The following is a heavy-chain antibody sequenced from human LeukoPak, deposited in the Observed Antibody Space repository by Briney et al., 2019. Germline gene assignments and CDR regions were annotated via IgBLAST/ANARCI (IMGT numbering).Heavy chain of an antibody. D-gene: IGHD2-2*01. CDR1: GFTFDDYA. CDR2: ISWNSGSI. Sequence: LAGRSLRLSCAASGFTFDDYAMHWVRQAPGKGLEWVSGISWNSGSIGYADSVKGRFTISRDNAKNSLYLQMNSLRAEDTALYYCAYCSSTSCYGGGGGGDLSGWYWDYWGQGTLVTVSS. J-gene: IGHJ4*02. V-gene: IGHV3-9*01. CDR3: AYCSSTSCYGGGGGGDLSGWYWDY.